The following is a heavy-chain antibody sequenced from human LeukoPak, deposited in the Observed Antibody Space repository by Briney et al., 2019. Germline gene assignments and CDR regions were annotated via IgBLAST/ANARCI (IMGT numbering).Heavy chain of an antibody. V-gene: IGHV4-30-2*02. CDR1: GGSISSGGYS. Sequence: SQTLSLTCAVSGGSISSGGYSWSWIRQPPGKGLEWIGYIYHSGSTYYNPSLKRRVTISGDTSKNQFSLKLSTVTAADTAVYYCARKAPGDRGRRRLRWELTDAFDIWGQGTMVTVSS. D-gene: IGHD1-26*01. J-gene: IGHJ3*02. CDR2: IYHSGST. CDR3: ARKAPGDRGRRRLRWELTDAFDI.